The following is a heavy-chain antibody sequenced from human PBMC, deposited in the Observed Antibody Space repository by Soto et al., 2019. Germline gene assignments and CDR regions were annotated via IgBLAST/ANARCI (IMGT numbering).Heavy chain of an antibody. J-gene: IGHJ6*02. CDR1: GGTFSSYT. Sequence: QVQLVQSGAEVKKPGSSVKVSCKASGGTFSSYTISWVRQAPGQGLEWMGRIIPILGIANYAQKFQGRVTITADESTSTAYMELSSLRSEDTAVYYCAREIRYSSSWYYYGMDVWGQGTTVTVSS. D-gene: IGHD6-13*01. CDR3: AREIRYSSSWYYYGMDV. CDR2: IIPILGIA. V-gene: IGHV1-69*08.